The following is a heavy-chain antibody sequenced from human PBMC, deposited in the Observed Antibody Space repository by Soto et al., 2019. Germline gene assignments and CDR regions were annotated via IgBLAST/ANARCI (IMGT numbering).Heavy chain of an antibody. Sequence: QVQLQESGPGLVKPSQTLSLTCTVSGGSISSAAYYWSWIRQHPGKGLEWIGYISNSGSTYYTPSLKSRVITSADTSKNQFSVNLPSVTAADTAVYYCAREYTYGSNFFDCWGQGARVTVSS. V-gene: IGHV4-31*03. CDR1: GGSISSAAYY. D-gene: IGHD5-18*01. CDR2: ISNSGST. J-gene: IGHJ4*02. CDR3: AREYTYGSNFFDC.